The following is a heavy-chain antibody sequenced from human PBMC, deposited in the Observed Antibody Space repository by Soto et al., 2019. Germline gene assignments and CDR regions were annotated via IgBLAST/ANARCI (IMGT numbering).Heavy chain of an antibody. Sequence: QVQLVQSGAEVKRPGASVKVSCKASGYTLRNYGITWVRQAPGQGLEWMAWISPYNGNTNYAQDLQGRVTMTTDTSTSTAYMELRRLTSEDTAMYYCARDLVSGSDFWRAYNGGYFDYWGQGTLVTVSS. CDR2: ISPYNGNT. J-gene: IGHJ4*02. D-gene: IGHD3-3*01. V-gene: IGHV1-18*01. CDR3: ARDLVSGSDFWRAYNGGYFDY. CDR1: GYTLRNYG.